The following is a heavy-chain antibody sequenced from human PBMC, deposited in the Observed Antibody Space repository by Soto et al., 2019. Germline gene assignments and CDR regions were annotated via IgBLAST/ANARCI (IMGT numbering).Heavy chain of an antibody. J-gene: IGHJ6*03. CDR2: ISGSGGST. V-gene: IGHV3-23*01. CDR1: GFTFSSYA. D-gene: IGHD3-3*01. Sequence: GGSLRLSCAASGFTFSSYAMSWVRQAPGKGLEWVSAISGSGGSTYYADSVKGRFTISRDNSKNTLYLQMNSLRAEDTAVYYCAKTPGDFWSGYYTGGQADYYYYMDVWGKGTTVTVSS. CDR3: AKTPGDFWSGYYTGGQADYYYYMDV.